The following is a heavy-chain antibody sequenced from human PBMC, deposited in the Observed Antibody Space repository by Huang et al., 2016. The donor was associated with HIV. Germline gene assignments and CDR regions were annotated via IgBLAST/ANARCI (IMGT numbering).Heavy chain of an antibody. J-gene: IGHJ3*01. D-gene: IGHD4-4*01. CDR1: GYDFGSYG. V-gene: IGHV1-18*01. CDR3: ARDPYYSNRWKRNDASFL. CDR2: IGSSRRDT. Sequence: QVQLVQSGGEVMQPGASVRVSCKASGYDFGSYGMSWGRQAPGQGLAWLGWIGSSRRDTSSAQKFQGRVTMTTDTSPTTTYMELRSLRSDDTAMYYCARDPYYSNRWKRNDASFLWGQGTMITVSS.